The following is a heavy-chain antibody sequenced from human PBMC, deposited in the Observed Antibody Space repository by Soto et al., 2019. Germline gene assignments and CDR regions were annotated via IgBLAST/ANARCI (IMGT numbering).Heavy chain of an antibody. J-gene: IGHJ5*02. CDR3: ARQDHSGSGWFDT. CDR2: INNDGSST. Sequence: GGSLRLSCAASGFTFSSHWMHWVRQPPGKGLQWVAHINNDGSSTTYADSVKGRFTISRDNGKNTVYLQMNSLRAEDTAVYYCARQDHSGSGWFDTWGQGTLVTVSS. V-gene: IGHV3-74*03. D-gene: IGHD3-22*01. CDR1: GFTFSSHW.